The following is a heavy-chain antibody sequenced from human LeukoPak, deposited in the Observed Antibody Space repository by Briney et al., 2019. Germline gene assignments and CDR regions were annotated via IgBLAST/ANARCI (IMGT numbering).Heavy chain of an antibody. CDR2: IIPILGIA. Sequence: ASVKASCKASGGTFSSYAISWVRQAPGQGLEWMGRIIPILGIANYAQKFQGRVTITADKSTSTAYMELSNLRSEDTAVYYCATRGEVGYSGYEIYYFDYWGQGTLVTVSS. D-gene: IGHD5-12*01. CDR3: ATRGEVGYSGYEIYYFDY. CDR1: GGTFSSYA. J-gene: IGHJ4*02. V-gene: IGHV1-69*04.